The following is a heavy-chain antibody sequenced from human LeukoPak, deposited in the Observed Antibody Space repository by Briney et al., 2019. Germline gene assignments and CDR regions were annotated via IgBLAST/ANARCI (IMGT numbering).Heavy chain of an antibody. J-gene: IGHJ4*02. CDR1: GFTVSSNY. V-gene: IGHV3-53*01. Sequence: GGSLRLSCAASGFTVSSNYMSWVRQAPGKGLEWVSVIYSGGSTYYADSVKGRFTISRDNSKNTLYLQMNSLRAEDTAVYYCARVHDYGGNSGPLDYWGQGTLVTVSS. CDR2: IYSGGST. D-gene: IGHD4-23*01. CDR3: ARVHDYGGNSGPLDY.